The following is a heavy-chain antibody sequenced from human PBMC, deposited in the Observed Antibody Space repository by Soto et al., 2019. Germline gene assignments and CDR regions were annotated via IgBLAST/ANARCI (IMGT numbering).Heavy chain of an antibody. Sequence: QVQLVESGGGVVPPGRSLRLSCAASGFTFSDHAMHWVRQAPGKGLEWVAVISPDGGTEGQADSVKGRFAISRDNSNNTVCLELTSLTREDTAVYYCARRFLAWFNNGLDVWGQGTTVTVSS. D-gene: IGHD3-3*01. CDR1: GFTFSDHA. J-gene: IGHJ6*02. CDR3: ARRFLAWFNNGLDV. CDR2: ISPDGGTE. V-gene: IGHV3-30*09.